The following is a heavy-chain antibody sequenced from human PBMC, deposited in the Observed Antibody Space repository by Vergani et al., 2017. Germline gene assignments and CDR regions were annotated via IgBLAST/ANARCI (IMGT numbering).Heavy chain of an antibody. Sequence: EVQLLESGGRLVQPGGSLRLSCAASGFTFSSYAMRWVRQAPGKGLEWVSTISGSGGSTYYADSVKGRFTISRDNSKNTLYLQMNSLSAEDTALYYCAKAGSSWYPLYYFDYWGQGTLVTVSS. CDR2: ISGSGGST. V-gene: IGHV3-23*01. CDR1: GFTFSSYA. CDR3: AKAGSSWYPLYYFDY. J-gene: IGHJ4*02. D-gene: IGHD6-13*01.